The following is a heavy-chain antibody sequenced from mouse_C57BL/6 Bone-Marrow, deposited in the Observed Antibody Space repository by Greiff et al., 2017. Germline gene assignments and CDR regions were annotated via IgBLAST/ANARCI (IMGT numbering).Heavy chain of an antibody. CDR2: IYPGDGDT. V-gene: IGHV1-82*01. Sequence: VQLQQSGPELVKPGASVKISCKASGYAFSSSWMNWVKQRPGKGLEWIGRIYPGDGDTNYNGKFKGKATLTADKSSSTAYMHLSSLTSEDSAVYFSARYPYNYGSSCLYFDYWGQGTTLTVSS. CDR3: ARYPYNYGSSCLYFDY. CDR1: GYAFSSSW. J-gene: IGHJ2*01. D-gene: IGHD1-1*01.